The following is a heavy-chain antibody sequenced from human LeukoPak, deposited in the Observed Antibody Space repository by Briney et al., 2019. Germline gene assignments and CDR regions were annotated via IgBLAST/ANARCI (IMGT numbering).Heavy chain of an antibody. D-gene: IGHD2-15*01. Sequence: SVKVSCKASGGTFSSYAISWVRQAPGQGLEWMGRIIPIFGTANYAQKFQGRVTITTDESTSTAYMELSSLRSEDTAVYYCNSLPVVVVAATDPAFDIWGQGTMVTVSS. CDR3: NSLPVVVVAATDPAFDI. CDR2: IIPIFGTA. V-gene: IGHV1-69*05. J-gene: IGHJ3*02. CDR1: GGTFSSYA.